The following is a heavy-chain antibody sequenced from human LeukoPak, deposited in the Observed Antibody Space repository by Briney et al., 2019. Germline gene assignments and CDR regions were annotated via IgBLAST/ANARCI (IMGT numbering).Heavy chain of an antibody. Sequence: GSLRLSCAASGFTFSSYGMHWVRQAPGKGLEWVAVISYDGSNKYYADSVKGRFTISRDNFKNTLYLQMNSLRAEDTAVYYCAKVITYYYDSSGYYPDYWGQGTLVTVSS. J-gene: IGHJ4*02. V-gene: IGHV3-30*18. D-gene: IGHD3-22*01. CDR3: AKVITYYYDSSGYYPDY. CDR1: GFTFSSYG. CDR2: ISYDGSNK.